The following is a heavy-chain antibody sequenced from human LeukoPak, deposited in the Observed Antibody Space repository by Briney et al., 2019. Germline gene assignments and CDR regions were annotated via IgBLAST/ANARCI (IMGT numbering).Heavy chain of an antibody. CDR3: ARHLSSSWYPHYYGMDV. V-gene: IGHV7-4-1*02. D-gene: IGHD6-13*01. Sequence: ASVKVSCKASGYPFTSYAMNWVRQAPGQGLEWMGWINTNTGNPTYAQGFTGRFVFSLDTSVSTAYLQISSLKAEDTAVYYCARHLSSSWYPHYYGMDVWGQGTTVTVSS. CDR2: INTNTGNP. J-gene: IGHJ6*02. CDR1: GYPFTSYA.